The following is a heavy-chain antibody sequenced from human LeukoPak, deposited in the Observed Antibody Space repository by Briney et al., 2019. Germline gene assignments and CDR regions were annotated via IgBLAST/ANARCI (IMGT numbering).Heavy chain of an antibody. CDR1: GFNFSRYA. CDR2: ISGSAANT. J-gene: IGHJ2*01. Sequence: GGSLRLSCAASGFNFSRYAMSWVRQAPGKGLEWVSAISGSAANTFYPDSVKGRFTISRDNSRNTLYLQMNNPRAQDTAVYYCAKDRVVFGVAPGFDLWGRGTLATVSS. D-gene: IGHD3-3*01. CDR3: AKDRVVFGVAPGFDL. V-gene: IGHV3-23*01.